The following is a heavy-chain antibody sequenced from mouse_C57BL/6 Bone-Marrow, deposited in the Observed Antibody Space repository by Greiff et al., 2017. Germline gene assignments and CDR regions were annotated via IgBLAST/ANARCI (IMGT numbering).Heavy chain of an antibody. CDR3: ARLLRWLNYYAMDY. V-gene: IGHV1-9*01. CDR1: GYTFTGYW. Sequence: VKLMESGAELMKPGASVKLSCKATGYTFTGYWIEWVKQRPGHGLEWIGELLPGSGSTNSNEKFKGKATFTADTSSNTAYMQRSILTTEDSAIYYGARLLRWLNYYAMDYWGQGTAVTVSS. CDR2: LLPGSGST. J-gene: IGHJ4*01. D-gene: IGHD2-2*01.